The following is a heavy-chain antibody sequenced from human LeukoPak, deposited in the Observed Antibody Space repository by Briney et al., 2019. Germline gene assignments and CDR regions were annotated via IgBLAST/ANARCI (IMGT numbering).Heavy chain of an antibody. J-gene: IGHJ4*02. D-gene: IGHD1-1*01. CDR3: ARSYAPALYFTNWYPAY. Sequence: PGGSLRLSCAASGFTFSSYAMSWVRQAPGKGLEWVSVLSDSGTSTYYAGSVKGRFTISRDNSKNTLYLQMNSLRAGDTAIYYCARSYAPALYFTNWYPAYWGQGTLVTVSS. V-gene: IGHV3-23*01. CDR2: LSDSGTST. CDR1: GFTFSSYA.